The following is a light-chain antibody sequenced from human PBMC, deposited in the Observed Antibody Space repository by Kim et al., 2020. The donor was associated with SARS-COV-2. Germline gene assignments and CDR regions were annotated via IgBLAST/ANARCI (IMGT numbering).Light chain of an antibody. CDR2: QDN. CDR3: QAWDSSTYV. Sequence: SVFSGQTASITCSGDKLGDKYASWYQQKSGQSPVLVIYQDNKRPSGIPERFSGSNSGNTATLTISGTQAMDEADYYCQAWDSSTYVFGPGTKVTVL. CDR1: KLGDKY. V-gene: IGLV3-1*01. J-gene: IGLJ1*01.